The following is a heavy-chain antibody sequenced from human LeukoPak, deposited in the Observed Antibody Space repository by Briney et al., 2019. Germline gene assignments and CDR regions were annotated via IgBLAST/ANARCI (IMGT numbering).Heavy chain of an antibody. CDR2: TWYGGSNK. CDR3: ARHDTVTTDGYYFDY. CDR1: GFPYRSYR. V-gene: IGHV3-33*08. D-gene: IGHD4-17*01. J-gene: IGHJ4*02. Sequence: TLPCAASGFPYRSYRMHWARHAPGEGREGLVDTWYGGSNKYYATSVKGRFTISRDNSKNTLYLQMNSMRAEDTAVYYGARHDTVTTDGYYFDYWGQGTLVTVSS.